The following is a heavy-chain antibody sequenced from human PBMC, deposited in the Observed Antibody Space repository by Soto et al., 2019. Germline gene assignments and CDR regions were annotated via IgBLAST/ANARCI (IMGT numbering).Heavy chain of an antibody. J-gene: IGHJ4*02. Sequence: WGSLKISWAASGVTVRSYAMLGVRKAPGKGLERVSTISPSGSSTYYTASVKGRFTISRDNSKNTLDLQMNSLRAEDTAVYFCAKRGYSFGSLDHWGQGTLVPVSS. D-gene: IGHD5-18*01. CDR1: GVTVRSYA. V-gene: IGHV3-23*01. CDR3: AKRGYSFGSLDH. CDR2: ISPSGSST.